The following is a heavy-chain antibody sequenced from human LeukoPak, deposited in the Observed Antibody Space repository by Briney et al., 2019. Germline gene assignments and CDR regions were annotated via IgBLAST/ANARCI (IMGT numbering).Heavy chain of an antibody. CDR3: AKDRTPHGEARRGWFDY. V-gene: IGHV3-30*02. CDR2: IRYDGSNK. Sequence: GGSLRLSCAASGFTFSSYGMHWVRQAPGKGLEWVAFIRYDGSNKYYADSVKGRFTISRDNSKNTLYLQMNSLRAEDTAVYYCAKDRTPHGEARRGWFDYWGQGTLVTVSS. CDR1: GFTFSSYG. D-gene: IGHD4-17*01. J-gene: IGHJ4*02.